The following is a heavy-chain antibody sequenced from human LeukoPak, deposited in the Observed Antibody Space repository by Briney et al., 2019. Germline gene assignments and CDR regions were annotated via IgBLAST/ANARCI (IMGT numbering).Heavy chain of an antibody. J-gene: IGHJ6*03. D-gene: IGHD3-3*01. CDR1: GYTFTSYY. CDR2: INPNSGGT. Sequence: ASVKVSCKASGYTFTSYYMHWVRQAPGQGLEWMGWINPNSGGTNYAQKFQGRVTMTRDTSISTAYMELSRLRSDDTAVYYCARDYFWSGYSYYYYYYMDVWGKGTTVTVSS. V-gene: IGHV1-2*02. CDR3: ARDYFWSGYSYYYYYYMDV.